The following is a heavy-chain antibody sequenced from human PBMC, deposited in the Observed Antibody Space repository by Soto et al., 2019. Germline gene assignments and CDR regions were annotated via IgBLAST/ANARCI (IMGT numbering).Heavy chain of an antibody. CDR3: ARTIGEDFGVVINYYYYYMDV. CDR2: ISSSSSYI. CDR1: GFTFSSYS. Sequence: EVQLVESGGGLVKPGGSLRLSCAASGFTFSSYSMNWVRQAPGKGLEWVSSISSSSSYIYYADSVKGRFTISRDNAKNSLYLQMNSRRAEDTAVYYCARTIGEDFGVVINYYYYYMDVWGKGTTVTVSS. D-gene: IGHD3-3*01. J-gene: IGHJ6*03. V-gene: IGHV3-21*01.